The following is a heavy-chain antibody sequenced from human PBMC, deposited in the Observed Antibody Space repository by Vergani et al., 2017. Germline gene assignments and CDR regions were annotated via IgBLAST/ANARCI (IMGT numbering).Heavy chain of an antibody. CDR1: GGSISRYY. CDR3: ARVIWGGDYYMDV. J-gene: IGHJ6*03. Sequence: QVQLHEACPGLVTPSETLSLTCTVSGGSISRYYWSWIRQPAGKGLEWIGRIYTSGSTNYNPSLKSRVTMSVDRSKNQFSLKLSSVTAEDTDVYYGARVIWGGDYYMDVWGKGTTVTVSS. V-gene: IGHV4-4*07. D-gene: IGHD3-16*01. CDR2: IYTSGST.